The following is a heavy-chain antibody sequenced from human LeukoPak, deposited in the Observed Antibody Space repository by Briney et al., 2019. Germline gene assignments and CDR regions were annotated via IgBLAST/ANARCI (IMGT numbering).Heavy chain of an antibody. Sequence: ETLSLTCTVSGGSISPYFWSWMRQTPGKGLEWIGYISYTGSTNYNPALKSRVTISVDTSKNQFSLQLTSVTAADTAVYYCARDDYRGVTNFDPWGQGTLVTVSS. V-gene: IGHV4-59*01. CDR2: ISYTGST. D-gene: IGHD3-10*01. CDR1: GGSISPYF. CDR3: ARDDYRGVTNFDP. J-gene: IGHJ5*02.